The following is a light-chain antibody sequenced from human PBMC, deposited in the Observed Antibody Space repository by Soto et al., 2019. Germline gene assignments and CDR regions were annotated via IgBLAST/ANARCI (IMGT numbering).Light chain of an antibody. CDR2: DNN. J-gene: IGLJ2*01. V-gene: IGLV1-51*01. CDR3: GTWDSSLSAVV. CDR1: SSNIGSDY. Sequence: QAVVAQPPSVSAAPRQKVTISCSGSSSNIGSDYVSWYQQLPGSAPKLLIYDNNRRPSGIPDRFSGSKSGTSATLGITGLQTGDEADYYCGTWDSSLSAVVFGGGTKVTVL.